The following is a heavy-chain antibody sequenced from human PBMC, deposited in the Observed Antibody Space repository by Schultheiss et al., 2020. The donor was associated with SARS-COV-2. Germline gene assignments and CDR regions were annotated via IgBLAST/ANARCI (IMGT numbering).Heavy chain of an antibody. V-gene: IGHV1-18*01. J-gene: IGHJ5*01. CDR1: GYTFTSYG. CDR3: AREDYGDYLNWFDF. CDR2: ISAYNGNT. D-gene: IGHD4-17*01. Sequence: SVKVSCKASGYTFTSYGISWVRQAPGQGLEWMGWISAYNGNTNYAQKLQGRVTMTTDTSTSTAYMELRSLRSDDTAVYYCAREDYGDYLNWFDFWGQGTLVTVSS.